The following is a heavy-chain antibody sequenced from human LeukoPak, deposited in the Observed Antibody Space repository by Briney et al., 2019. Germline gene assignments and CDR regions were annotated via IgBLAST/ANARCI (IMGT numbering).Heavy chain of an antibody. Sequence: GGSLRLSCATSGFTFSSNWMSWVRHVPGRGLDWVANIKPDGSAQYYAASVKGRFTVSRDNAKNSVYLQMNSLRAEDTAVYYCARVLLSGYYPYYFDYWGQGTLVTVSS. CDR2: IKPDGSAQ. CDR1: GFTFSSNW. CDR3: ARVLLSGYYPYYFDY. D-gene: IGHD3-22*01. V-gene: IGHV3-7*01. J-gene: IGHJ4*02.